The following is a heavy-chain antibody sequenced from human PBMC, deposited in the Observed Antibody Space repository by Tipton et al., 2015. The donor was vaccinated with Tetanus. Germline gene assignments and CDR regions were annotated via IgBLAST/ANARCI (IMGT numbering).Heavy chain of an antibody. CDR2: ILYSAST. CDR3: ARASQRTFEF. Sequence: TLSLTCTVFGGSVSSGSYYWAWIRQPPGKGLEYIGYILYSASTHYNPSLKSRVTVSADPSQNQFSLKLSSVTAADTAVYFCARASQRTFEFWGQGTLVAVSS. V-gene: IGHV4-61*01. J-gene: IGHJ4*02. D-gene: IGHD5-18*01. CDR1: GGSVSSGSYY.